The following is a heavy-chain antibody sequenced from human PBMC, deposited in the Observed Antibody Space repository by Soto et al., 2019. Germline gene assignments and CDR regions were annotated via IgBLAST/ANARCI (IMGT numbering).Heavy chain of an antibody. Sequence: QVQLQQWGAGLLKPSETLSLTCAVYGGSFSGYYWSWIRQPPGKGLEWIGEINHSGSTNYNPSLKRRGTRSVDTSKNQFSLKLSSVTAADTAVYYCARGTGYDSSGYPVDYWGQGTLVTVSS. V-gene: IGHV4-34*01. D-gene: IGHD3-22*01. CDR3: ARGTGYDSSGYPVDY. CDR1: GGSFSGYY. J-gene: IGHJ4*02. CDR2: INHSGST.